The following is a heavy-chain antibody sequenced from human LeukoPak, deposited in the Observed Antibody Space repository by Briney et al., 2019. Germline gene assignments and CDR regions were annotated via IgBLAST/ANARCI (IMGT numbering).Heavy chain of an antibody. CDR1: GDSLSNYY. Sequence: SETLSLTCIVSGDSLSNYYFTWVRQPPGKGLEWIGYIHYIGSTDYNPSLKSRRTISFDTSKNQFSVNLSSVTAADTAVYYCGRSGVYRGGYFDYWGQGSLVTVSS. CDR3: GRSGVYRGGYFDY. J-gene: IGHJ4*02. CDR2: IHYIGST. D-gene: IGHD1-26*01. V-gene: IGHV4-59*08.